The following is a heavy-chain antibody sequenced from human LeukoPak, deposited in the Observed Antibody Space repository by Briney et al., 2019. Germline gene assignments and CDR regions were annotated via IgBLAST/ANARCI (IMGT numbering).Heavy chain of an antibody. V-gene: IGHV4-59*08. CDR3: ARHWRYDSDGYYYSFDL. CDR2: IYYSGST. Sequence: PSETLSLTCTVSGGSISGYYWSWIRQPPGKGLEWVGYIYYSGSTNYNPSLKSRVTISVDTSKNQFSLKLSSVTAADSAVYYCARHWRYDSDGYYYSFDLWGQGTPVTVSS. CDR1: GGSISGYY. D-gene: IGHD3-22*01. J-gene: IGHJ4*02.